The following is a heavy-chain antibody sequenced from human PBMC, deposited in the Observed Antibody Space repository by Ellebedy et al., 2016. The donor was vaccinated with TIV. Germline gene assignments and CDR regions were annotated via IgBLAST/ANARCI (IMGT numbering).Heavy chain of an antibody. J-gene: IGHJ4*02. D-gene: IGHD4-23*01. Sequence: MPSETLSLTCNVSGGSISTFYWSWIRQPPGKGLEFIGYIYYIGITNYNPSLESRVAISIDTSANQFSLRLSSVTAADTAVYYCAAYYSGRFDYWGQGTLVTVSS. CDR1: GGSISTFY. CDR2: IYYIGIT. V-gene: IGHV4-59*01. CDR3: AAYYSGRFDY.